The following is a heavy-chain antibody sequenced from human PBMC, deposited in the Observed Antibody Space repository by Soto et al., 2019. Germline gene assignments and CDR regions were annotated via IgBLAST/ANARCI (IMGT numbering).Heavy chain of an antibody. J-gene: IGHJ4*02. CDR1: GYSFMKYG. CDR2: ISPYSGYT. D-gene: IGHD2-2*01. Sequence: ASVKVSGKGFGYSFMKYGINCVLQSPLQGLDWVGWISPYSGYTHSAQKFHGRLTLTTDTAASTAYMELRILRSADTALYYCAREASVLIPAAQPSRFDSWGQGTLVTVSS. V-gene: IGHV1-18*01. CDR3: AREASVLIPAAQPSRFDS.